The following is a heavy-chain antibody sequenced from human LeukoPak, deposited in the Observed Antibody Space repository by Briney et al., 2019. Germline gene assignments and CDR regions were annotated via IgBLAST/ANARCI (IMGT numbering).Heavy chain of an antibody. V-gene: IGHV1-2*02. J-gene: IGHJ4*02. D-gene: IGHD2-2*03. CDR3: ARDMDEDYFDY. Sequence: ASVKVSCKASRYTFTHYYRHWVRQAAGQGREGMGWINPNSGGTNYAQKFQGRVTMIRDTSMSTAYMELSRLRSDDTAVYYCARDMDEDYFDYWGQGTLVTVSS. CDR1: RYTFTHYY. CDR2: INPNSGGT.